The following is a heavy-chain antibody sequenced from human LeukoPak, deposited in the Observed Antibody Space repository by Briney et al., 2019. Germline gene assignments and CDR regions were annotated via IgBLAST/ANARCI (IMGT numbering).Heavy chain of an antibody. J-gene: IGHJ3*02. CDR2: INPNSGGT. D-gene: IGHD2-8*02. CDR3: ATVTGRLWGGGHDAFDI. Sequence: ASVKVSCKASGYTLTGYYMHWVRQAPGQGLEWMGRINPNSGGTNYAQKFQGRVTMTRDTSISTAYMELSRLRSDDTAVYYCATVTGRLWGGGHDAFDIWGQGTMVTVSS. CDR1: GYTLTGYY. V-gene: IGHV1-2*06.